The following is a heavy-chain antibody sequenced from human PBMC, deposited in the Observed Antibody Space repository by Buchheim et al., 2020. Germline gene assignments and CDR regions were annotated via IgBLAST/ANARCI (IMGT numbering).Heavy chain of an antibody. V-gene: IGHV1-2*02. CDR1: GYTFTGYY. D-gene: IGHD3-10*01. CDR2: INPNSGGT. CDR3: SFVRGVNLPLDY. Sequence: QVQLVQSGAEVKKPGASVKVSCKASGYTFTGYYMHWVRQAPGQGLEWMGWINPNSGGTNYAQKIQGRVTMTRDTSISPAYMELSRLRSDDTAVYYCSFVRGVNLPLDYWGQGTL. J-gene: IGHJ4*02.